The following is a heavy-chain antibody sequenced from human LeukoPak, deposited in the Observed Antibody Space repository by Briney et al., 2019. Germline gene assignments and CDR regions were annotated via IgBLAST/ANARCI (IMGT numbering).Heavy chain of an antibody. CDR1: GFTFSSYE. J-gene: IGHJ4*02. D-gene: IGHD6-6*01. Sequence: GGSLRLSCAASGFTFSSYEMNWVRQAPGKGLEWVSYISTSSSYIYSADSLKGRFTISRDNAKNSLYLQMNSLRVEDTAVYYCARDSLHPSSLHYYFDYWGQGTLVTVSS. V-gene: IGHV3-21*05. CDR2: ISTSSSYI. CDR3: ARDSLHPSSLHYYFDY.